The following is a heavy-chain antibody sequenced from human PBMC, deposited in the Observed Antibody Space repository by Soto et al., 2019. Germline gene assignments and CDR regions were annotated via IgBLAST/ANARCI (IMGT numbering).Heavy chain of an antibody. CDR1: RGTFSSYA. D-gene: IGHD6-6*01. Sequence: ASVKVSCKASRGTFSSYAVSWVRQAPGHGLEWMGGIIPIFGTANNQQKYQGRVTITADESTSTAYMELSSLRSEDTAVYYGARSVEYSSPGAPGHYYGMDVWGQGTTVTVSS. CDR2: IIPIFGTA. CDR3: ARSVEYSSPGAPGHYYGMDV. V-gene: IGHV1-69*13. J-gene: IGHJ6*02.